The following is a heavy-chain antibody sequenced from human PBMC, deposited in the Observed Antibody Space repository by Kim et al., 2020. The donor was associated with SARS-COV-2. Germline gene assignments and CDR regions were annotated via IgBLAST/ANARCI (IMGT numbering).Heavy chain of an antibody. D-gene: IGHD3-16*01. Sequence: GGSLRLSCAASNFIFSNRGMSWVRQAPGKGLEWVATIEIDGSDKHYLDSVKGRFTISRDNAKNSLYLQMNSLRADDTAVYYCGRDRRGMEDVWGQGTTVTVSS. CDR1: NFIFSNRG. CDR3: GRDRRGMEDV. CDR2: IEIDGSDK. J-gene: IGHJ6*02. V-gene: IGHV3-7*01.